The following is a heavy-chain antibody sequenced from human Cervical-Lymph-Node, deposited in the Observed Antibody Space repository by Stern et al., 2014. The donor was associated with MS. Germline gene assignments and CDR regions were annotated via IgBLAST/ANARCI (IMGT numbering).Heavy chain of an antibody. CDR1: GGTFSSQA. J-gene: IGHJ6*02. D-gene: IGHD4-17*01. Sequence: QLVQSGAEVKKPGSSVKVSCKVSGGTFSSQAINWVRQAPGQGLEWVGGIIPIFGTPNYAPKVQDRVTITADESTSTAYMDLSSLRSEDTAVYYCATPTTVTVGSMDVWGQGTTVTVSS. CDR2: IIPIFGTP. CDR3: ATPTTVTVGSMDV. V-gene: IGHV1-69*01.